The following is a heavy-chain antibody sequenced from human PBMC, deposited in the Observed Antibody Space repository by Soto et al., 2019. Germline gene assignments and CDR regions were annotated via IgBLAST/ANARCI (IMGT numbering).Heavy chain of an antibody. CDR1: GCTLSSYG. J-gene: IGHJ5*02. V-gene: IGHV3-30*18. Sequence: GGPLRISCAAAGCTLSSYGMHWVRQAPGKGLEWVAVISYDGSNKYYADSVKGRFTISRDNSKNTLYLQMNSLRAEDTAVYYCAKEPPGPWGQGTLVTVSS. CDR2: ISYDGSNK. CDR3: AKEPPGP.